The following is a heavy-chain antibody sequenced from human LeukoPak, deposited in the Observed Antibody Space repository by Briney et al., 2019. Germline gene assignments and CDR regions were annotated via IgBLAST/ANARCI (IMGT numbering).Heavy chain of an antibody. Sequence: ASVKVSCKASGYTFTGYYMHWVRQAPGQGLGWMGRINPNSGGTNYAQKFQGRVTMIRDTSISTAYMELSRLRSDDTAVYYCARVGGITMVRDVSWFSWFDPRGQGTLVTVSS. CDR2: INPNSGGT. D-gene: IGHD3-10*01. V-gene: IGHV1-2*06. CDR3: ARVGGITMVRDVSWFSWFDP. J-gene: IGHJ5*02. CDR1: GYTFTGYY.